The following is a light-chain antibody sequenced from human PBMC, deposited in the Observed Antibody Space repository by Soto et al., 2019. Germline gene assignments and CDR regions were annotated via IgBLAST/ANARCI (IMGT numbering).Light chain of an antibody. Sequence: VLTQSPATLSLSPGERATLSCRASLNVSSNLAWYQQKPGQAPRLLIYGASTRATGIPARFSGSGSGTEFTLTISSLQSEDFAVYYCQQYNNWPPITFDQGTRLEIK. CDR2: GAS. V-gene: IGKV3-15*01. J-gene: IGKJ5*01. CDR3: QQYNNWPPIT. CDR1: LNVSSN.